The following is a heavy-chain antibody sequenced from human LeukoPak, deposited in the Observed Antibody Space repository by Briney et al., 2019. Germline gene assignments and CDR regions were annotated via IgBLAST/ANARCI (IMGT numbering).Heavy chain of an antibody. CDR1: GFTFSDYW. J-gene: IGHJ5*02. CDR2: IKKDGSET. Sequence: GGSLRLSCAASGFTFSDYWMSWVRQAPGKGLEWVASIKKDGSETYYVDSVRGRFTISRDDAKNSLYLQMNSLRAEDTAVYYCARCNYDSSGYYSNWFDPWGQGTLVTVSS. CDR3: ARCNYDSSGYYSNWFDP. V-gene: IGHV3-7*01. D-gene: IGHD3-22*01.